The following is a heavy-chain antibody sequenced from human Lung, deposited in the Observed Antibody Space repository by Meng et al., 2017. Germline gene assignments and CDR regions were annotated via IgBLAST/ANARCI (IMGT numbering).Heavy chain of an antibody. V-gene: IGHV3-11*01. CDR1: GFTFSDYY. D-gene: IGHD3-22*01. J-gene: IGHJ4*02. CDR2: MGATDPTI. CDR3: ARDIQRIGSYFYFDY. Sequence: QVQLVESGGGLVEPGGSLRLSCIVSGFTFSDYYMSWIRQAPGKGLEWLEYMGATDPTIPYADSVRGRFTISRDNAKNSLYLQMDSLRAEDTAVYYCARDIQRIGSYFYFDYWGQGTLVTVSS.